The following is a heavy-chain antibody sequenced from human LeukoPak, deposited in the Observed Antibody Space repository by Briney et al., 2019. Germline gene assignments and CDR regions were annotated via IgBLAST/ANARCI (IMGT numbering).Heavy chain of an antibody. D-gene: IGHD6-19*01. CDR3: ARDGLAGTFYFDY. J-gene: IGHJ4*02. V-gene: IGHV1-69*13. Sequence: SVKVSCKASGGTFSSYAISWVRQAPGQGLEWMGGIIPIFGTANYAQKFQGRVTITADESTSTVYMEVSSLRSEDTAVYFCARDGLAGTFYFDYWGQGTLVTVSS. CDR2: IIPIFGTA. CDR1: GGTFSSYA.